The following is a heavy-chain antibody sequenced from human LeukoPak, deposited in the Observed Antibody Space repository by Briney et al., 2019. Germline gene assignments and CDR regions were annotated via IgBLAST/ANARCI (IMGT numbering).Heavy chain of an antibody. V-gene: IGHV3-23*01. CDR1: GFSFSTYD. J-gene: IGHJ5*02. Sequence: SGGSLRLSCAASGFSFSTYDMSWVRQAPGKGLEWVSSITSSGSTTYYADSVKGRFTISRDYSQNTLDLQMNNLRPDDAAVYYCARGWLVSFDPWGQGMPVGVSS. CDR3: ARGWLVSFDP. CDR2: ITSSGSTT. D-gene: IGHD6-19*01.